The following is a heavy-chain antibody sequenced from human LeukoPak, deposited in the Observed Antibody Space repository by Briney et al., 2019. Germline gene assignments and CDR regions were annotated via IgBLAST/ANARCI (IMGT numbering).Heavy chain of an antibody. J-gene: IGHJ2*01. CDR2: LYHSGNI. CDR1: GYSISNGYY. V-gene: IGHV4-38-2*02. CDR3: ASPRDVVVVVAATAGYFDL. Sequence: SETLSLTCTVSGYSISNGYYWSWIRQPPGKGLEWIGSLYHSGNIFYNPSLKNRVSISVDTSKNQFSLKLTSVTAADTAVYYCASPRDVVVVVAATAGYFDLWGRGTLVTVSS. D-gene: IGHD2-15*01.